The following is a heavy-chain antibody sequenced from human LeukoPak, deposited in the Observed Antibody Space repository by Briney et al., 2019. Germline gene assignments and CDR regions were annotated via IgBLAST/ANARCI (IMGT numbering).Heavy chain of an antibody. CDR1: GFTFSSYG. Sequence: GGTLRLSCAASGFTFSSYGMSWVRQAPGKGLEWVSAISGSGGSTYYADSVKGRFTISRDNSKNTLYLQMNSLRSEDTAVYYCARRSTVVTPYAFDIWGQGTMVTVSS. J-gene: IGHJ3*02. D-gene: IGHD4-23*01. CDR2: ISGSGGST. V-gene: IGHV3-23*01. CDR3: ARRSTVVTPYAFDI.